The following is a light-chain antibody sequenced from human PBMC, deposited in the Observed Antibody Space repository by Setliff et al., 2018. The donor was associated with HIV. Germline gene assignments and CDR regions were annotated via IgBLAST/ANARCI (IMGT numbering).Light chain of an antibody. J-gene: IGLJ2*01. CDR2: DVS. V-gene: IGLV2-14*03. CDR1: SSDVGGYNY. CDR3: SSYTSTRTLV. Sequence: QSALAQPASVSGSPGQSITISCTGTSSDVGGYNYVSWYQQHPGKAPKLMIYDVSNRPSGVSSRFPGSKSGNTASLTISGLQAEDEADYYCSSYTSTRTLVFGGGTKVTVL.